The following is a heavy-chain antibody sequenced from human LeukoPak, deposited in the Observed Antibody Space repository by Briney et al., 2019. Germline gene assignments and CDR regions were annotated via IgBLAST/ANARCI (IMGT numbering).Heavy chain of an antibody. V-gene: IGHV3-30-3*01. D-gene: IGHD2-15*01. CDR3: ARGLYKIVVVVAATYPGDY. CDR1: GFTFSSYA. J-gene: IGHJ4*02. Sequence: TGGSLRLSCAASGFTFSSYAMHWVRQAPGKGLEWVAVISYDGSNKYYADSVKGRFTISRDNSKNTLYLQMNSLRAEDTAVYYCARGLYKIVVVVAATYPGDYWGQGTLVTVSS. CDR2: ISYDGSNK.